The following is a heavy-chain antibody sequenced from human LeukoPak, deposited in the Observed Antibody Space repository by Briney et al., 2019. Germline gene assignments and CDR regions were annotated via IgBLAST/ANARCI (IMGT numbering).Heavy chain of an antibody. D-gene: IGHD3-22*01. CDR3: ARDSGDSSGSDAFDI. Sequence: QVQLQESGPGLVKPSETLSLTCTVSGGSISSYYWSWIRQPPGKGLEWIGYIYYSGSTNYNPSLKSRVTISVDTSKNQFSLKLSSVTAADTAVYYCARDSGDSSGSDAFDIWGQGTMVTVSS. V-gene: IGHV4-59*01. CDR2: IYYSGST. CDR1: GGSISSYY. J-gene: IGHJ3*02.